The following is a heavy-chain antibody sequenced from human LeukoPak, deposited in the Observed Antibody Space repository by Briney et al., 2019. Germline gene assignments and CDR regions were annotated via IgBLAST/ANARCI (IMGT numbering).Heavy chain of an antibody. CDR1: GSAFSTYV. D-gene: IGHD6-13*01. CDR3: ASDRIAGPATDWFGP. CDR2: ISYDGSDE. V-gene: IGHV3-30*04. J-gene: IGHJ5*02. Sequence: GRSLRLSCAASGSAFSTYVMHWVRQAPGKGLEWVAVISYDGSDEYYADSVKGRFTISRDNSKSTLYLQMNSLRGEDTAVYYCASDRIAGPATDWFGPWGQGALVTVSS.